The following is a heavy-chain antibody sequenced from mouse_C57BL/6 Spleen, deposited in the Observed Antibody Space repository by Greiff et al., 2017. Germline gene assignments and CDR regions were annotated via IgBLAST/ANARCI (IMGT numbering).Heavy chain of an antibody. V-gene: IGHV3-6*01. J-gene: IGHJ4*01. Sequence: EVKLVESGPGLVKPSQSLSLTCSVTGYSITSGYYWNWIRQFPGNKLEWMGYISYDGSNNYNPSLKNRISITRDTSKNQFFLKLNSVTTEDTATYYCAREEITTVVAKGYAMDYWGQGASVTVSS. CDR2: ISYDGSN. CDR3: AREEITTVVAKGYAMDY. D-gene: IGHD1-1*01. CDR1: GYSITSGYY.